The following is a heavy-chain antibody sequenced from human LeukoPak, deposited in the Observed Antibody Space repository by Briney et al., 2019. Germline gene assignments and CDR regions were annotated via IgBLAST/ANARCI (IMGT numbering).Heavy chain of an antibody. Sequence: GGSLRLSCAASGFTFSSYSMNWVRQAPGKGLEWVSSISSSSSYIYYADSVKGRFTISRDNAKNSLYLQMNSLRAEDTAVYYCARDGSDVHRDFDPWGQGTLVTVSS. CDR1: GFTFSSYS. CDR3: ARDGSDVHRDFDP. CDR2: ISSSSSYI. V-gene: IGHV3-21*01. D-gene: IGHD3-10*01. J-gene: IGHJ5*02.